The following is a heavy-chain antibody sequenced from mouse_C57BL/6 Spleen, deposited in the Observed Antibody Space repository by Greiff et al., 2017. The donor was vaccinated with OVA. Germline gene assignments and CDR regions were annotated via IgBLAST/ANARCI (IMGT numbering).Heavy chain of an antibody. Sequence: VQLQQPGAELVMPGASVKLSCKASGYTFTSYWMHWVKQRPGQGLEWIGEIDPSDSYTNYNQKFKGKSTLTVDKSSSTAYMQLSSLTSEDSAVYYCARVDYGRYFDVWGTGTTVTVSS. CDR2: IDPSDSYT. J-gene: IGHJ1*03. CDR3: ARVDYGRYFDV. D-gene: IGHD1-1*01. V-gene: IGHV1-69*01. CDR1: GYTFTSYW.